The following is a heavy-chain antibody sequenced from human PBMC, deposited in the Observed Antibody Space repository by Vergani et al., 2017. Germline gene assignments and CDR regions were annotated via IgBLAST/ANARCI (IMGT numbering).Heavy chain of an antibody. J-gene: IGHJ6*03. V-gene: IGHV4-30-2*01. Sequence: QLHLQESGPGLVKPSETLSLTCTLSGDAISRDTYSWNWVRQPPGKPLEWIGSVYYSGTTYYNPSLGGRVTMSIDKSKNHFSLTLTSVTAADSAFYFCARGQTGYSRDWATYFFYMDVWGKGTTDTV. CDR2: VYYSGTT. CDR1: GDAISRDTYS. CDR3: ARGQTGYSRDWATYFFYMDV. D-gene: IGHD3/OR15-3a*01.